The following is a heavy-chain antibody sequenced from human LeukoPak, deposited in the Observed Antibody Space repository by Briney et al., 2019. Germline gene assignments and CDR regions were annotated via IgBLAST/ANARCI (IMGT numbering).Heavy chain of an antibody. J-gene: IGHJ4*02. D-gene: IGHD3-10*01. V-gene: IGHV4-34*01. CDR1: GGSFSGYY. Sequence: PSETLSLTCAVYGGSFSGYYWSWIRQPPGKGLEWIGEISHSGSTNYNPSLKSRVTISVDTSKNQFSLKLSSVTAADTAVYYCARGARDYYGSGSYYPHFDYWGQGTLVTVSS. CDR3: ARGARDYYGSGSYYPHFDY. CDR2: ISHSGST.